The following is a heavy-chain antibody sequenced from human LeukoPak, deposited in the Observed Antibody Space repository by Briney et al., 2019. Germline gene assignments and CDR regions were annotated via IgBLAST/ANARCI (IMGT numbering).Heavy chain of an antibody. J-gene: IGHJ5*02. CDR3: AXXRGRAHVRGSWYFRA. CDR2: MNPNSGNT. Sequence: GASVTVSCKASGYTFTSYDINWVRQATGQGLEWMGWMNPNSGNTAYAQKFQGRVTMTRTTSIRTAYMEMRSLRSEDTAVYYCAXXRGRAHVRGSWYFRAWGQGTLVTVSS. CDR1: GYTFTSYD. D-gene: IGHD6-13*01. V-gene: IGHV1-8*01.